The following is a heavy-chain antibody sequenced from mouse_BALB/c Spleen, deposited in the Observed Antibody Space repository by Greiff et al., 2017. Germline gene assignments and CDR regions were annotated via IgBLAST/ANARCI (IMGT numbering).Heavy chain of an antibody. V-gene: IGHV3-2*02. Sequence: EVKLMESGPGLVKPSQSLSLTCTVTGYSITSDYAWYWIRQFPGNKLVWMGYISYSGSTSYNPSLKSRISITRDTSKNQFFLQLNSVTTEDTATYYCARESSMITYAMDYWGQGTSVTVSS. D-gene: IGHD2-4*01. CDR3: ARESSMITYAMDY. CDR2: ISYSGST. J-gene: IGHJ4*01. CDR1: GYSITSDYA.